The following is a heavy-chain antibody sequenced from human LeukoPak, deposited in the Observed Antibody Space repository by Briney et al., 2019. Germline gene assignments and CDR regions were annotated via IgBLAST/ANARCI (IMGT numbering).Heavy chain of an antibody. V-gene: IGHV1-18*01. D-gene: IGHD6-13*01. CDR2: ISAYNGNT. Sequence: ASVKVSCKASGYTFTSYGISWVRQAPGQRLEWMGWISAYNGNTNYAQKLQGRVTMTTDTSTSTAYMELRSLRSDDTAVYYCARERGAAAGTSPRDWFDPWGQGTLVTVSS. CDR1: GYTFTSYG. J-gene: IGHJ5*01. CDR3: ARERGAAAGTSPRDWFDP.